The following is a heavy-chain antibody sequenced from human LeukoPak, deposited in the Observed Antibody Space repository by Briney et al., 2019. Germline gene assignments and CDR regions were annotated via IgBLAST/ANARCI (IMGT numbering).Heavy chain of an antibody. V-gene: IGHV4-4*07. CDR3: AKEGAAPGPDFDF. D-gene: IGHD6-13*01. CDR2: IVPSGST. CDR1: GASIGSYY. J-gene: IGHJ4*02. Sequence: PSETLSLTCTVSGASIGSYYRSWIRQPAGKGLEWIGRIVPSGSTNYKPSLKSRLTMSVDTSKNQFSMKLSSVTAADAAVYYCAKEGAAPGPDFDFWGQGILVIVSS.